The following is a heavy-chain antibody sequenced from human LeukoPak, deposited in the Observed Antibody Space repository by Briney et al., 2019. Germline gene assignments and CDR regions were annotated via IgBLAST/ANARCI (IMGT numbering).Heavy chain of an antibody. Sequence: GGSLRLSCAASGFTFSSYSMNWVRQAPGKGLEWVSYISSSSSTIYYADSVKGRFTISRDNAKNSLYLQMNSLRAEDTAVYYCARIAVAGKGGYWGQGTLVTVSS. V-gene: IGHV3-48*04. CDR1: GFTFSSYS. D-gene: IGHD6-19*01. CDR3: ARIAVAGKGGY. J-gene: IGHJ4*02. CDR2: ISSSSSTI.